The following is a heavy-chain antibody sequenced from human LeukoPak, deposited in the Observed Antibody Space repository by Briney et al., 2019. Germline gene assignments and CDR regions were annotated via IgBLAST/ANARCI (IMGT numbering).Heavy chain of an antibody. Sequence: SETLSLTCTVSGGSISSYYWSWIRQPPGKGLEWIGYIYYSGSTNYNPSLKSRVTISVDTSKNQFSLKLSSVTAADTAVYYCARHVDSGSYFYWGQGTLVTVSS. V-gene: IGHV4-59*08. CDR3: ARHVDSGSYFY. CDR1: GGSISSYY. CDR2: IYYSGST. J-gene: IGHJ4*02. D-gene: IGHD3-10*01.